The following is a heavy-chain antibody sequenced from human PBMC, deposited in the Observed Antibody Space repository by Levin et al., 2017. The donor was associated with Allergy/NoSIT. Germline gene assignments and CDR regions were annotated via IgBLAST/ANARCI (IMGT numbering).Heavy chain of an antibody. CDR2: ISGSGGTT. J-gene: IGHJ3*02. CDR3: ARDRYYDFWSGHDAFDI. Sequence: GGSLRLSCAASGFTFSSYAMSWVRQAPGKGLEWVSAISGSGGTTYYADSVKGRFTISRDNSKNTLYLQINSLRAEDTAVYYCARDRYYDFWSGHDAFDIWGQGTMVTVSS. D-gene: IGHD3-3*01. V-gene: IGHV3-23*01. CDR1: GFTFSSYA.